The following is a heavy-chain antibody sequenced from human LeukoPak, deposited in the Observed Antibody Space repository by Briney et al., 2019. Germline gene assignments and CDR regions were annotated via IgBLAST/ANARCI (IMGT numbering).Heavy chain of an antibody. D-gene: IGHD5-18*01. CDR3: ARDRAWIQLMPDY. V-gene: IGHV3-23*01. CDR1: GFTFSSYA. Sequence: PGGSLRLSCAASGFTFSSYAMSWVRQAPGKGLEWVSAISGSGGSTYYADSVKGRFTIPRDNSRNTLYLQMNSLRAEDTAVYYCARDRAWIQLMPDYWGQGTLVAVSS. CDR2: ISGSGGST. J-gene: IGHJ4*02.